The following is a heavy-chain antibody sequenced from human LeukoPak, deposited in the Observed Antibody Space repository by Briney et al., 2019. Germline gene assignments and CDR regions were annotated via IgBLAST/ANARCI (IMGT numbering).Heavy chain of an antibody. Sequence: SETLSLTCTVSGGSISSYYWSWIRQPPGKGLEWIGYIYYSGSTNYNPSLKSRVTISVDTSKNQFSLKLSSVTAADTAVYYCARRRAVYSSSWYFDYWGQGTLVTVSS. CDR3: ARRRAVYSSSWYFDY. CDR1: GGSISSYY. J-gene: IGHJ4*02. V-gene: IGHV4-59*01. D-gene: IGHD6-13*01. CDR2: IYYSGST.